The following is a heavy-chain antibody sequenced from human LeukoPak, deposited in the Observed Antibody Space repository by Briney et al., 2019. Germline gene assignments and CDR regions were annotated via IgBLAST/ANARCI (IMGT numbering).Heavy chain of an antibody. J-gene: IGHJ4*02. D-gene: IGHD2-2*01. CDR2: SGTVGDT. V-gene: IGHV3-13*04. CDR1: GFTSSAYE. CDR3: VRAAMPYIINGRRFDY. Sequence: GESLRLSCAASGFTSSAYEMHWVRQITGGGLEWVSTSGTVGDTFYSDSVKGRFTISRENAKNSVHLQMNSLRVEDSAIYFCVRAAMPYIINGRRFDYWGQGTLVTVSS.